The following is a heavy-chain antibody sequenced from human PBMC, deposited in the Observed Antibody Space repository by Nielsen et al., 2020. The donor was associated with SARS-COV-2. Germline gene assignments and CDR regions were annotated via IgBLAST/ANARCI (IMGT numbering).Heavy chain of an antibody. CDR2: FDPEDGET. CDR1: GYTLTELS. V-gene: IGHV1-24*01. J-gene: IGHJ4*02. Sequence: SVKVSCKVSGYTLTELSMHWVRQAPGKGLEWMGGFDPEDGETIYAQKFQGRVTMTEDTSTDTAYMELRSLRSDDTAVYYCARDHCSSTSCSFDYWGQGTLVTVSS. CDR3: ARDHCSSTSCSFDY. D-gene: IGHD2-2*01.